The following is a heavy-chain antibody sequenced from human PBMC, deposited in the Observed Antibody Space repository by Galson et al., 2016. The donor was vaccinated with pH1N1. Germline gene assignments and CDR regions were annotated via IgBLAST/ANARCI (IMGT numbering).Heavy chain of an antibody. CDR1: GGSISRSY. Sequence: LTCTVSGGSISRSYWTWIRQPPGKGLEWIGYIYSSGSTNYSPALQSRVTMSVDTSKNEFSLTLRSVTAADTAVYFCARYGDYGFYLDYWGQGSLVTVSS. D-gene: IGHD4-17*01. CDR3: ARYGDYGFYLDY. CDR2: IYSSGST. J-gene: IGHJ4*02. V-gene: IGHV4-59*01.